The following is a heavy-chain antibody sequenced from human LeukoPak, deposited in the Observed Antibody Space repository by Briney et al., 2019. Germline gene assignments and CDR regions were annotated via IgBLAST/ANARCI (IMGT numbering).Heavy chain of an antibody. D-gene: IGHD3-22*01. CDR3: AREGPPDYYDSSGYFG. CDR1: GDSFSTYY. V-gene: IGHV4-4*07. J-gene: IGHJ4*02. CDR2: IYTSGTT. Sequence: SETLSLTCTVSGDSFSTYYWSWIRQPAGKGLEWIGHIYTSGTTNYNPSLKSRVTISVDKSKNQFSLKLSSVTAADTAVYYCAREGPPDYYDSSGYFGWGQGTLVTVSS.